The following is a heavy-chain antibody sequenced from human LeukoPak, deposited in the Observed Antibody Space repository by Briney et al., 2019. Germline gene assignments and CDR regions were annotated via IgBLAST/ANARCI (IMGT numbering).Heavy chain of an antibody. CDR2: ISYDVTNK. CDR1: GFTFSSHS. V-gene: IGHV3-30*04. CDR3: ARDFFSEGSSYVFDY. Sequence: GGSLRLSCEASGFTFSSHSIHWVRQAPGKGLEWVGVISYDVTNKYYADSVKGRFTISRDNFKNTLYLQMNSLRAEDTAVYYCARDFFSEGSSYVFDYWGQGTLVTVSS. D-gene: IGHD6-6*01. J-gene: IGHJ4*02.